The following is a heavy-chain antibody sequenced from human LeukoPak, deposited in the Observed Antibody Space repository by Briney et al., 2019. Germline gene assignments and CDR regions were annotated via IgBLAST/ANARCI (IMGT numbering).Heavy chain of an antibody. V-gene: IGHV4-39*01. Sequence: SETLSLTCTVSGGSISSSSFWGWIRRPPGKGLELIGHIFYSGSTYYTPSLKSRVTLSVDTSDNQFSLRLTSVSAADTAIYYCARRGITYSTSYFDSWGQGILVTVSP. CDR1: GGSISSSSF. CDR3: ARRGITYSTSYFDS. J-gene: IGHJ4*02. CDR2: IFYSGST. D-gene: IGHD6-13*01.